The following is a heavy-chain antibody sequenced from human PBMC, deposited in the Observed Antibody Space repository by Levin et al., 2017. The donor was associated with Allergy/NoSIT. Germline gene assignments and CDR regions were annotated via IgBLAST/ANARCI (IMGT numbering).Heavy chain of an antibody. V-gene: IGHV3-48*04. J-gene: IGHJ6*02. D-gene: IGHD3-3*01. CDR3: ARDQNYDFWSGYYGSYDDGMDG. CDR2: ISSSSSTI. CDR1: GFTFSSYS. Sequence: GESLKISCAASGFTFSSYSMNWVRQAPGKGLEWVSYISSSSSTIYYADSVKGRFTISRDNAKNSLYLQMNSLRAEDTAVYYCARDQNYDFWSGYYGSYDDGMDGWGQGTTVTVSS.